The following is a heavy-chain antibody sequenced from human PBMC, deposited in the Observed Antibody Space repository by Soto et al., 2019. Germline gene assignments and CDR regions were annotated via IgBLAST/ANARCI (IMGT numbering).Heavy chain of an antibody. Sequence: PGASVKVSCKASGCTFTSYAMHWVRQAPGQRLEWMGWINAGNGNTKYPQKFQGRVTITRDTSASTAYMELSSLRPEDTAVYYCARDRGIAVPGYWGQGTLVTVSS. CDR1: GCTFTSYA. D-gene: IGHD6-19*01. J-gene: IGHJ4*02. CDR3: ARDRGIAVPGY. V-gene: IGHV1-3*01. CDR2: INAGNGNT.